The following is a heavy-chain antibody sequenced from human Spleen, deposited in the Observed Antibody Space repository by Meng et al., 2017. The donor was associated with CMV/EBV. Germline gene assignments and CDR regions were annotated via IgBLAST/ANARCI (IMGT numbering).Heavy chain of an antibody. CDR2: ISTYNGDT. J-gene: IGHJ6*02. CDR1: GYTFGTDG. V-gene: IGHV1-18*04. CDR3: ARYVGPHYGYGMDV. Sequence: ASVKVSCKASGYTFGTDGISWVRQAPGQGLEWMGWISTYNGDTYYAQKIQGRVTMTTDTSTSTAYMEVRSLRSDDTGVYYCARYVGPHYGYGMDVLGQGTTVTVSS. D-gene: IGHD2-15*01.